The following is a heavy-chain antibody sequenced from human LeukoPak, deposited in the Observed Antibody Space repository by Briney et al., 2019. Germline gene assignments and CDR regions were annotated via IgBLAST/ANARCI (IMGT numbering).Heavy chain of an antibody. V-gene: IGHV3-11*04. CDR1: GGSISSYY. CDR3: ARYCSSTSLFYYYYYMDV. J-gene: IGHJ6*03. Sequence: LSLTCNVSGGSISSYYWSWIRQPPGKGLEWVSYISSSGSTIYYADSVKGRFTISRDNAKNSLYLQMNSLRAEDTAVYYCARYCSSTSLFYYYYYMDVWGKGTTVTVSS. D-gene: IGHD2-2*01. CDR2: ISSSGSTI.